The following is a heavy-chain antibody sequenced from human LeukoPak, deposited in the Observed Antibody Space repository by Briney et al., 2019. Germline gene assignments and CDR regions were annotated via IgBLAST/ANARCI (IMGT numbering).Heavy chain of an antibody. V-gene: IGHV3-11*01. Sequence: PGGSLRLSCAASGFTFSDYYMSWIRQAPGKGLEWVSFISSSGSTIYYADSMKGRFTISRDNAKNSVFLQMDSLRAEDTAVYYCARGLGYCGGGSCPRRAFDIWGQGTMVTVSS. D-gene: IGHD2-15*01. J-gene: IGHJ3*02. CDR1: GFTFSDYY. CDR2: ISSSGSTI. CDR3: ARGLGYCGGGSCPRRAFDI.